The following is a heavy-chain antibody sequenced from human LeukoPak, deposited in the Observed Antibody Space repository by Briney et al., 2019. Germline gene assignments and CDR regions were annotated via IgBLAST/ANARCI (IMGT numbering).Heavy chain of an antibody. Sequence: SETLSLTCAVYGGSFSGYYWSWIRQPPGKGLEWIGEINHSGSTNYNSSLKSRVTISVDTSKNQFSLKVSSVTAADTAVYYCAREKMRRYSYGYARWGQGTLVTVSS. J-gene: IGHJ4*02. D-gene: IGHD5-18*01. V-gene: IGHV4-34*01. CDR1: GGSFSGYY. CDR2: INHSGST. CDR3: AREKMRRYSYGYAR.